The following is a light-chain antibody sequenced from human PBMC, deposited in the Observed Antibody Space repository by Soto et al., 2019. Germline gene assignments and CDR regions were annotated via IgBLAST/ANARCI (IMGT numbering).Light chain of an antibody. J-gene: IGLJ1*01. Sequence: QSVLTQPPSASGSPGQSVTISCTGTSSDVCGYNYVSWYQQHPGKAPKPIIYEVSKRPSGVPDRFSGSKSGNTASLTVSGLQVEDEADYYSSLYAGTPYVFGTGTKVKVL. V-gene: IGLV2-8*01. CDR2: EVS. CDR3: SLYAGTPYV. CDR1: SSDVCGYNY.